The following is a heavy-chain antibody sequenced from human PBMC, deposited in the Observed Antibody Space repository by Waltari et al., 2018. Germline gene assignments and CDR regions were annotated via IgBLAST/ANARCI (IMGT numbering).Heavy chain of an antibody. CDR3: ARHPYSKSFYGWFDP. CDR2: ISYGGAS. D-gene: IGHD4-4*01. J-gene: IGHJ5*02. CDR1: GGSFSNDDYY. V-gene: IGHV4-39*01. Sequence: QLELQESGPGLVKPSETLSVTCSVSGGSFSNDDYYWGWIRQSPGKGLEWIGSISYGGASYYNPSFKSRVSISVDKSQHQCSRRRSYGTAADTATYDGARHPYSKSFYGWFDPWGQGTLVTVS.